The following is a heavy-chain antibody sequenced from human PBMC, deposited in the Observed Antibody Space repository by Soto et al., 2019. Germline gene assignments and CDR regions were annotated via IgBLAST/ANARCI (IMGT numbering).Heavy chain of an antibody. Sequence: QVQLVQSGAEVKKPGASVKVSCKASGYTFTSYGISWVRQAPGQGLEWMGWISAYNGNTNYAQKLQGRVTMTTDTSTSTAYMELRILRSDDTAVYYGARSVYYGSGSYHWFDPWGQGTLVTVSS. CDR1: GYTFTSYG. J-gene: IGHJ5*02. CDR3: ARSVYYGSGSYHWFDP. V-gene: IGHV1-18*01. CDR2: ISAYNGNT. D-gene: IGHD3-10*01.